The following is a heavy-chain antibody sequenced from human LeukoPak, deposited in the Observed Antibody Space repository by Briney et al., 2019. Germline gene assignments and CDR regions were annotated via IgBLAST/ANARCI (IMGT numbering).Heavy chain of an antibody. J-gene: IGHJ4*02. CDR2: ISYDGSNK. CDR3: AKEDGDYPLDY. CDR1: GFTFSSYG. D-gene: IGHD4-17*01. V-gene: IGHV3-30*18. Sequence: GGSLRLSCAASGFTFSSYGMHWVRQAPAKGLEWVAVISYDGSNKYYADSVKGRFTISRDNSKNTLYLQVNSLRAEDTAVYYCAKEDGDYPLDYWGQGTLVTVSS.